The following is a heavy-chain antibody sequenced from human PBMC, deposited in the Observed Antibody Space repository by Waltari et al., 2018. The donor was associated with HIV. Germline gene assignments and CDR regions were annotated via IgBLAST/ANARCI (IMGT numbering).Heavy chain of an antibody. J-gene: IGHJ4*02. CDR3: ARAITWGNSWTALDY. CDR2: IYHSGSS. CDR1: GYSISSGYY. Sequence: QVQLQESGPGLVKPSETLSLTCTVSGYSISSGYYWGWIRQPPGKGLEWIGSIYHSGSSYDNPSLKSRVTISVDTSKNQFSLKLSSVTAADTAVYYCARAITWGNSWTALDYWGQGTLVTVSS. V-gene: IGHV4-38-2*02. D-gene: IGHD6-13*01.